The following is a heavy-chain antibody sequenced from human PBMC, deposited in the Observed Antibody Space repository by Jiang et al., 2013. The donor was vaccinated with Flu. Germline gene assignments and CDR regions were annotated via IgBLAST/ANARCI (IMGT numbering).Heavy chain of an antibody. CDR3: AAAPHYQLEGHQFYHYYYVDV. CDR2: IVVGSGNT. D-gene: IGHD2-2*01. CDR1: GFTFANSA. J-gene: IGHJ6*03. Sequence: SGAEVKKPGTSVKVSCKASGFTFANSAVQWVRQARGQRLEWIGWIVVGSGNTKYAQKFQERATITRDMSTATAYMELSSLKSGDTAVYYCAAAPHYQLEGHQFYHYYYVDVVGQRDHGHRLL. V-gene: IGHV1-58*01.